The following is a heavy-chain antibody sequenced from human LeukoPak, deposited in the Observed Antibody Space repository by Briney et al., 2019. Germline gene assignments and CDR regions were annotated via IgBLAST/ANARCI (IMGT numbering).Heavy chain of an antibody. D-gene: IGHD2-15*01. J-gene: IGHJ4*02. CDR2: INEEGSDI. Sequence: PGGSLRLSCTASGFTFSRYWMSWIRQAPGKGLEWVAHINEEGSDIYYVDSVKGRFTISRDNAKNSLYLQMNNLRVDDTAVYYCVLDGGMYWGQGTLVTVSS. CDR3: VLDGGMY. V-gene: IGHV3-7*05. CDR1: GFTFSRYW.